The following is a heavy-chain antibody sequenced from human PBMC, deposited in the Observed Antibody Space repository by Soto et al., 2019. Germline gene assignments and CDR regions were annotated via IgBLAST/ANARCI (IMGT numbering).Heavy chain of an antibody. CDR3: AIVFTPNRAAAGTFDY. CDR1: GGSISSSNW. V-gene: IGHV4-4*02. Sequence: QVQLQESGPGLVKPSGTLSLTCAVSGGSISSSNWWSWVRQPPGQGLEWIGEIYHSGNTNYNPSLKGRVTISVDKSKNQFSLKLSSVTAGDTAGYYCAIVFTPNRAAAGTFDYWGQGTLVTVSS. D-gene: IGHD6-13*01. J-gene: IGHJ4*02. CDR2: IYHSGNT.